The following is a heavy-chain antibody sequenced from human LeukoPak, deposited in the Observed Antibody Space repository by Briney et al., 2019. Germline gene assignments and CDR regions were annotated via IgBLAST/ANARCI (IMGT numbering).Heavy chain of an antibody. Sequence: SETLSLTCTVSGGSISSYYWSWIRQPAGKGLEWIGRIYTSGSTNYNPSLKSRVTISVDKSKNQFSLKLSSVTAADTAVYYCAREYCSSTSCYPFDYWCQGTLVTVSS. CDR2: IYTSGST. J-gene: IGHJ4*02. D-gene: IGHD2-2*01. CDR1: GGSISSYY. CDR3: AREYCSSTSCYPFDY. V-gene: IGHV4-4*07.